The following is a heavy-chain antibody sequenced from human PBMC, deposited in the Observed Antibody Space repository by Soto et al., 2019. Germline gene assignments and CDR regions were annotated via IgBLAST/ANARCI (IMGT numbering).Heavy chain of an antibody. CDR3: ARSKLYGSGSYYNVGYYYYGMDV. D-gene: IGHD3-10*01. Sequence: PGESLKISCNGSGYSFTSYWIGWVRQMPGKGLEWMGIIYPGDSDTRYSPSFQGQVTISADKSISTAYLQWSSLKASDTAMYYCARSKLYGSGSYYNVGYYYYGMDVWGQGTTVTVSS. J-gene: IGHJ6*02. CDR1: GYSFTSYW. CDR2: IYPGDSDT. V-gene: IGHV5-51*01.